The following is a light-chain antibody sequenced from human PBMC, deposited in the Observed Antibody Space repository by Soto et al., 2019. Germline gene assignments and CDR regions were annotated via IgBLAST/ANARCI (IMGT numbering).Light chain of an antibody. CDR2: DVS. CDR1: SSDVDGYNY. J-gene: IGLJ1*01. CDR3: SSYTTSNTRQIV. V-gene: IGLV2-14*03. Sequence: QSALTQPASVSGSPGQSITISCTGTSSDVDGYNYVSWYQHHPGKAPKLIIYDVSNRPSGVSNRFSGSKSGNTASLTISGLQPEDEADYYCSSYTTSNTRQIVFGTGTKLTVL.